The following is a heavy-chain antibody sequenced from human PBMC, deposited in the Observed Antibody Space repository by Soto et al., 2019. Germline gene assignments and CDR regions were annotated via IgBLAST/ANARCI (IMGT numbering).Heavy chain of an antibody. J-gene: IGHJ3*02. Sequence: QVQLQQWGAGLLKPSETLSLTCAVYGGSFSGYYWSWIRQPPGKGLEWIGEINHSGSTNYNPSLKSRVTISVDTSKNQFSLKLSSVTAADTAVYYCARVYYDSSGYEGPNAFDIWGQGTMVTVSS. D-gene: IGHD3-22*01. V-gene: IGHV4-34*01. CDR3: ARVYYDSSGYEGPNAFDI. CDR2: INHSGST. CDR1: GGSFSGYY.